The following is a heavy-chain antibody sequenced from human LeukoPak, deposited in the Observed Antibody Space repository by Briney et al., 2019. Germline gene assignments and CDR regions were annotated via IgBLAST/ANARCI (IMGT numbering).Heavy chain of an antibody. CDR3: ARRRDDDSSGFYNWFDT. CDR2: IYYDGTA. V-gene: IGHV4-31*03. J-gene: IGHJ5*02. D-gene: IGHD3-22*01. Sequence: PSQTLALTCTVSGASISSGGYYWGWIRQHPGKGLEWGGHIYYDGTAYYNPSLRSRVIISVDTSKNPFSLRLSSVTAADTAVYYCARRRDDDSSGFYNWFDTWGQGALVTVSS. CDR1: GASISSGGYY.